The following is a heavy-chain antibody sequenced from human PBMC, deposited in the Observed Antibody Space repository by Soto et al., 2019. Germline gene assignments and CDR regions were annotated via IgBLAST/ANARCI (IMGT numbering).Heavy chain of an antibody. Sequence: GGSLRLSCAASGFPFNNYDMLWVRQAPGKGLEWVSTFGSAGDIYYSDSVKGRFTISSDNAKNSLYLQMNSLRAEDTAVYYCARVVLTGYYSPPYGMDVWGQGTTVTVSS. D-gene: IGHD3-9*01. CDR2: FGSAGDI. CDR3: ARVVLTGYYSPPYGMDV. J-gene: IGHJ6*02. V-gene: IGHV3-13*01. CDR1: GFPFNNYD.